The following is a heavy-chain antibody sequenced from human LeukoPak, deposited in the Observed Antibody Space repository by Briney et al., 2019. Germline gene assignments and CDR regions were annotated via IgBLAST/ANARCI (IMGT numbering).Heavy chain of an antibody. V-gene: IGHV3-48*03. Sequence: PGGSLRLSCAASGFTFSSYEMNWVRQAPGKGQEWVSYISSSGSTIYYADSVKGRFTISRDNAKNSLYLQMNSLRAEDTAVYYCARQRGYSYVYWGQGTLVTVSS. CDR3: ARQRGYSYVY. J-gene: IGHJ4*02. D-gene: IGHD5-18*01. CDR1: GFTFSSYE. CDR2: ISSSGSTI.